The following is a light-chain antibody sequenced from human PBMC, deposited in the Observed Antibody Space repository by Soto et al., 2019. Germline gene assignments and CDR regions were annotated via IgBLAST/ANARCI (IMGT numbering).Light chain of an antibody. CDR1: QSISTW. J-gene: IGKJ4*01. Sequence: DIQMTQSPSTLSASVGDRVTITCRASQSISTWLAWYQQKPGKAPKLLIYKASSLEGGVPSRFSGSGSGTEFNITVSSLQPDDFATDYCQHYNTYPLTFGGGTTVEIK. CDR3: QHYNTYPLT. CDR2: KAS. V-gene: IGKV1-5*03.